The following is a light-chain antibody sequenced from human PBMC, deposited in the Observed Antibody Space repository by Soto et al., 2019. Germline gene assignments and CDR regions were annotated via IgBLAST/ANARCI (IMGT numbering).Light chain of an antibody. V-gene: IGKV3-15*01. J-gene: IGKJ1*01. CDR1: QSVSSN. Sequence: EIVMTQSPATLSVSPGERATLSCRASQSVSSNLAWYQQKPGQAPRLLIYCASTRATGIPARFSGSGSGTEFTLPISSLQSEDFVVYYCQQYNNWPMTFGQGTKVEIK. CDR3: QQYNNWPMT. CDR2: CAS.